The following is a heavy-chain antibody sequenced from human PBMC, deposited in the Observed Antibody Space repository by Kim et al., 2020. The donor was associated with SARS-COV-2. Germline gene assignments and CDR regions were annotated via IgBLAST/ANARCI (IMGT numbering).Heavy chain of an antibody. J-gene: IGHJ6*03. CDR1: GFPFSNSP. V-gene: IGHV3-23*01. D-gene: IGHD2-21*01. CDR2: ISINGGST. Sequence: GGSLRLSCVASGFPFSNSPMTWVRQAPGKGLEWVSLISINGGSTFYAGSAKGRFTVSRDNSKNTLYLQMNRLRAEDTAVYYRVKDSIADRGFYYPYMDVWGRGTPVNVAS. CDR3: VKDSIADRGFYYPYMDV.